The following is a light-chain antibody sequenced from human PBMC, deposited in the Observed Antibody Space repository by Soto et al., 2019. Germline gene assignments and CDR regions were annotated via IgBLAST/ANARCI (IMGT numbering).Light chain of an antibody. CDR1: QSISTE. CDR3: QQGHNWPLT. J-gene: IGKJ2*01. V-gene: IGKV3-15*01. Sequence: EIVMTQSPATLSVSPGERATLSCMASQSISTELAWYHQKPGQPPRLLIYSASTRATGVPARFTGSGSGSEFTLTIRGLQSEAFAVYYCQQGHNWPLTFGQGTRLEI. CDR2: SAS.